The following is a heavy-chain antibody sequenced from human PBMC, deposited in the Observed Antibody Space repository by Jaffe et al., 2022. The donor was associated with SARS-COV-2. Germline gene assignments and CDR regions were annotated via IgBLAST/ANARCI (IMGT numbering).Heavy chain of an antibody. V-gene: IGHV4-39*01. CDR2: VYYGGKT. J-gene: IGHJ6*02. CDR3: ARRDIAVRPV. CDR1: DGSISSTSFY. D-gene: IGHD6-6*01. Sequence: QLLLQESGPGLVRPSETLSLSCTVSDGSISSTSFYWVWIRQPPGKGLEWIGSVYYGGKTYYNPSLKSRATVSADTSKNQFSLRLTSVTAADTGVYYCARRDIAVRPVWGQGTTVTVSS.